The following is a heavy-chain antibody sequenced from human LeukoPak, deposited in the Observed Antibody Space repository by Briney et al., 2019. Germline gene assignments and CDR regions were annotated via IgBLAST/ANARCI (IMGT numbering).Heavy chain of an antibody. V-gene: IGHV1-18*01. CDR1: GYTFTSYG. CDR2: MTAYNGDT. Sequence: ASVKVSCKASGYTFTSYGISWVRQAPGQKLEWMGWMTAYNGDTNYAQKLQGRVTMTADTSTTTAYMELRSLRSDDTAVYYCARDLMYCDTMSCYDGDFDYWGQGTPVTVSS. CDR3: ARDLMYCDTMSCYDGDFDY. J-gene: IGHJ4*02. D-gene: IGHD2-2*01.